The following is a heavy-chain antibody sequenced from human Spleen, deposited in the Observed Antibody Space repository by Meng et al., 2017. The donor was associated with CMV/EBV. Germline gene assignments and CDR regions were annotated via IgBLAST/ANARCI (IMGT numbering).Heavy chain of an antibody. Sequence: YTASGGTFSSLYVGWARQAPGPGLEWMGGISPMFGTPNYAQRFQGRLTITTDESTNTAYMELNRLSSDDTAVYYCARGVGAARPVFDYWGRGTLVTVSS. CDR1: GGTFSSLY. V-gene: IGHV1-69*05. D-gene: IGHD6-6*01. CDR2: ISPMFGTP. CDR3: ARGVGAARPVFDY. J-gene: IGHJ4*02.